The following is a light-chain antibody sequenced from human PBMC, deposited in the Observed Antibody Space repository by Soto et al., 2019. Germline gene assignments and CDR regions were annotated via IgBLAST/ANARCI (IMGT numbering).Light chain of an antibody. CDR1: QSVSSN. Sequence: EIVMTQSPATLSVSPGERATLSCRASQSVSSNLAWYQQKPGQAPRLLIYGASTRATGIPARFSGSVSGTEFTLTISSLQSEDFAVYYCQQYNNWPWTFGQGTKV. V-gene: IGKV3-15*01. CDR2: GAS. J-gene: IGKJ1*01. CDR3: QQYNNWPWT.